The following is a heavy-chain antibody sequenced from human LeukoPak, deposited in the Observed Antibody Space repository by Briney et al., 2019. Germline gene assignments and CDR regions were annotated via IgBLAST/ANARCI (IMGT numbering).Heavy chain of an antibody. D-gene: IGHD5-12*01. Sequence: PSETLSLTCAVSGGSISSSNWWSWVRQPPGKGLEWIGEIYHSGSTNYNPSLKSRVTISVDKSKNQFSLKLSSVTAADTAVYYCAARPINYYYYYMDVWGKGTTVTVSS. CDR3: AARPINYYYYYMDV. V-gene: IGHV4-4*02. J-gene: IGHJ6*03. CDR1: GGSISSSNW. CDR2: IYHSGST.